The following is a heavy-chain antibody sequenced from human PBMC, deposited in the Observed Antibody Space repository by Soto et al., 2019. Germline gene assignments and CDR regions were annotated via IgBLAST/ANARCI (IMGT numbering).Heavy chain of an antibody. Sequence: EVQLLESGGDLIQPGGSLRLSCVASGLTFGSRAMSWVRQAPGEGLELVSTITDTGGDAKYADSVRGRFTISSDNSQKKLYLQMSSLRADDSALYFWARGSKDSYPGSRFFDFWGRGTLVTVSS. CDR1: GLTFGSRA. V-gene: IGHV3-23*01. CDR3: ARGSKDSYPGSRFFDF. J-gene: IGHJ4*02. CDR2: ITDTGGDA. D-gene: IGHD3-10*01.